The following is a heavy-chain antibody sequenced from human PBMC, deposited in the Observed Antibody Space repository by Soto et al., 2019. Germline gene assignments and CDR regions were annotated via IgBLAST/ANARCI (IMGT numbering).Heavy chain of an antibody. V-gene: IGHV3-23*01. D-gene: IGHD5-12*01. CDR2: ISGSSDST. CDR1: GFTFSSYA. J-gene: IGHJ4*02. CDR3: AKIRGYSGYGYLDY. Sequence: EVQLLESGGGLVQRGGSLRLSCAASGFTFSSYAMSWVRQAPGKGLEWVSIISGSSDSTYYTDSVKGRFTISRDNSKNTLYLQMSSLRGEDTAVYYCAKIRGYSGYGYLDYWGQGMLVTVSS.